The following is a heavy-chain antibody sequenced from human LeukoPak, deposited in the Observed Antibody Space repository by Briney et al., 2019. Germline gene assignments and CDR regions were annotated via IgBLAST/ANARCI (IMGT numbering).Heavy chain of an antibody. CDR1: GFTFSDYY. D-gene: IGHD6-13*01. V-gene: IGHV3-11*01. Sequence: PGGSLRLSCAVSGFTFSDYYMSWIRQAPGKGLEWVSYVSSGGSTISHADSVKGRFTISMDNAENSLYLQMNSLRAEDTAVYYCARTAAAGRCFDYWGQGTLVTVSS. CDR2: VSSGGSTI. J-gene: IGHJ4*02. CDR3: ARTAAAGRCFDY.